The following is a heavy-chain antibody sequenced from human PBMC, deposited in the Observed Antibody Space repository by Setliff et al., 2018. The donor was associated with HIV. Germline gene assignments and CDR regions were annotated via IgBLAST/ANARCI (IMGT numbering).Heavy chain of an antibody. Sequence: RASVKVSCKASGYPFTKYGISWVRQAPGQGLEWLGWINTNTETPTYAQGFTGRFVFSLDTSVSAAFLQISSLKAEDTAVYYCARAQALLRVYYMDVWGKGTTVTGSS. CDR3: ARAQALLRVYYMDV. D-gene: IGHD3-3*01. J-gene: IGHJ6*03. CDR1: GYPFTKYG. CDR2: INTNTETP. V-gene: IGHV7-4-1*02.